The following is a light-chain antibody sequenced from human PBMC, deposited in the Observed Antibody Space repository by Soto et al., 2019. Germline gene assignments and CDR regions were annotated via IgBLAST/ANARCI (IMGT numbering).Light chain of an antibody. CDR1: RSNIGTNT. CDR2: SDN. CDR3: AAWDDSLNGRV. V-gene: IGLV1-44*01. J-gene: IGLJ2*01. Sequence: QSVLTQPPSTSETPGQRVTISCSGRRSNIGTNTVTWYQQLPGTAPKLLIYSDNQRPSGVPDRFSGSKSGTSASLAITDLQSEDEADYYCAAWDDSLNGRVFGGGTKRTVL.